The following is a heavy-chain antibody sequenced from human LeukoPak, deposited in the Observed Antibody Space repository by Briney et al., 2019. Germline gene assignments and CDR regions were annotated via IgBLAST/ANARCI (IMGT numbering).Heavy chain of an antibody. D-gene: IGHD3-10*01. CDR1: GFTFSSYA. Sequence: PGGSLRLSCAASGFTFSSYAMHWVRQAPGKGLEWVAVISYDGSNKYYADSVKGRFTISRDNSKNTLYLQMNSLRAEDTAVYYCARGPTDELDLEIWFGELLYYWGQGTLVTVSS. CDR2: ISYDGSNK. J-gene: IGHJ4*02. CDR3: ARGPTDELDLEIWFGELLYY. V-gene: IGHV3-30-3*01.